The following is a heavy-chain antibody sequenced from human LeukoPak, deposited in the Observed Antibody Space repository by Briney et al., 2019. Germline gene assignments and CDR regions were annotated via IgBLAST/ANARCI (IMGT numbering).Heavy chain of an antibody. D-gene: IGHD3-22*01. Sequence: GGSLRLSCAASGFTFSDYYMSWIRQAPGKGLEWVSYISSSSSYTNYADSVKGRFTISRDNAKNSLYLQMNSLRAEDTAVYYCAAESIHYDSSGYYSRWGQGTLVTVSS. CDR2: ISSSSSYT. J-gene: IGHJ4*02. V-gene: IGHV3-11*05. CDR1: GFTFSDYY. CDR3: AAESIHYDSSGYYSR.